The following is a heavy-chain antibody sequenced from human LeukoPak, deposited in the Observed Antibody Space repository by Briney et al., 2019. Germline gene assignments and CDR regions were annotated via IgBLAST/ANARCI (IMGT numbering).Heavy chain of an antibody. CDR2: IYTSGST. CDR3: AREAYYYDSSGQNTLGY. Sequence: SETLSLTCTVSGGSIHSYWSWIRQPAGKGLEWIGRIYTSGSTNYNPSLKSRVTISVDTSKNQFSLKLSSVTAADTAVYYCAREAYYYDSSGQNTLGYWGQGTLVTVSS. J-gene: IGHJ4*02. V-gene: IGHV4-4*07. CDR1: GGSIHSY. D-gene: IGHD3-22*01.